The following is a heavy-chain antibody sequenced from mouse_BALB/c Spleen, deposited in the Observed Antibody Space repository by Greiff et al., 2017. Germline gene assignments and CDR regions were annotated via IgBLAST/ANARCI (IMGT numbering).Heavy chain of an antibody. V-gene: IGHV5-12-2*01. CDR3: ARGEVTATVFDY. D-gene: IGHD1-2*01. J-gene: IGHJ2*01. CDR1: GFTFSSYT. Sequence: DVQLVESGGGLVQPGGSLKLSCAASGFTFSSYTMSWVRQTPEKRLEWVAYISNGGGSTYYPDTVKGRFTISRDNAKNTLYLQMSSLKSEDTAMYYCARGEVTATVFDYWGQGTTLTVSS. CDR2: ISNGGGST.